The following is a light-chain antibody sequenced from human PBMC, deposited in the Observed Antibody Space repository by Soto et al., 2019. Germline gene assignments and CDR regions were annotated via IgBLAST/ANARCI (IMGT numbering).Light chain of an antibody. V-gene: IGLV1-44*01. CDR1: SSNIGTNT. CDR2: GFH. J-gene: IGLJ2*01. CDR3: SAWDDRVRGVV. Sequence: QSLLTQAPSASGTPGQTVVISCYGSSSNIGTNTENWYQQVPGSAPRLLISGFHLRPSVVPDRFSTAKSGTSASLTIHGLQSGDGATYYCSAWDDRVRGVVFGGGTKLTVL.